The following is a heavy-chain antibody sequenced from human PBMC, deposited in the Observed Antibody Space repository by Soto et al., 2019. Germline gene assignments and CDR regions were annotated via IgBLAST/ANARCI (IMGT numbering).Heavy chain of an antibody. CDR3: AHNCGVDCPSVVFY. CDR2: ISGGGGSS. CDR1: GFTFSNYA. V-gene: IGHV3-23*01. J-gene: IGHJ4*02. D-gene: IGHD2-21*02. Sequence: EVQLLESGGGLVQPGGSLRLSCAASGFTFSNYAMSWVRQAPGKGLEWVSGISGGGGSSYYADSVKGRFTISSDNSKNTLDLQMNSLRAEDTAVYYFAHNCGVDCPSVVFYWGQGTRVIVSS.